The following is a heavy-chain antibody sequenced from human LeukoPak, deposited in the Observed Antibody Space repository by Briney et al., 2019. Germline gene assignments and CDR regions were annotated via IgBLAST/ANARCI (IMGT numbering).Heavy chain of an antibody. V-gene: IGHV4-4*02. CDR2: IYHSGST. Sequence: SETLSLTCAVSGGSISSSNWRSWVRQPPGKGLEWIGEIYHSGSTNYNPSLKSRVTISVDKSKNQFSLKLSSVTAADTAVYYCARVDITFGGVIANTGDYWGQGTLVTVSS. D-gene: IGHD3-16*02. CDR3: ARVDITFGGVIANTGDY. J-gene: IGHJ4*02. CDR1: GGSISSSNW.